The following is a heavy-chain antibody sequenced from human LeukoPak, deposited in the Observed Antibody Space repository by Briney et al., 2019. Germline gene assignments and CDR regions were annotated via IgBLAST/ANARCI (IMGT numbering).Heavy chain of an antibody. Sequence: ASVKVSCKASGYTFTSYDINWVRQATGQGLEWMGWMNPNSGNTGYAQKFQGRVTITRNTSISTAYMELSSLRSEDTAVYYCARGGRYYDILTGSPAFGAFDIWGQGTMVTVSS. CDR1: GYTFTSYD. CDR2: MNPNSGNT. CDR3: ARGGRYYDILTGSPAFGAFDI. D-gene: IGHD3-9*01. V-gene: IGHV1-8*03. J-gene: IGHJ3*02.